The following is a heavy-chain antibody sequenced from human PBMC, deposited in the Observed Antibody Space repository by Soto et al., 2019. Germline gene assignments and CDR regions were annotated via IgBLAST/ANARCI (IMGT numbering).Heavy chain of an antibody. Sequence: QVQLQESGPGLVKPSETLSLTCTVSGGSVSSGSYYWTWIRQPPGKGLEWIGYIYYSGSTKYNPSLTGRFTISVDTSKNQFSLKLSSVTAADTAVYYCARDYTSRIAGSGNGFEYWGQGTLVTVSS. CDR1: GGSVSSGSYY. CDR3: ARDYTSRIAGSGNGFEY. D-gene: IGHD1-26*01. J-gene: IGHJ4*02. CDR2: IYYSGST. V-gene: IGHV4-61*01.